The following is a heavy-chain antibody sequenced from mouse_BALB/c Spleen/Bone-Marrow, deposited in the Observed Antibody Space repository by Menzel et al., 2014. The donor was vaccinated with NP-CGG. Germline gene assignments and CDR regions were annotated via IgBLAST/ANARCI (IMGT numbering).Heavy chain of an antibody. V-gene: IGHV2-3*01. J-gene: IGHJ3*01. Sequence: QVQLKQSGPGLVAPSPTLSITCTVSGFSFTSYGVSWVSQRPGKGLEWLGVIRRDGSRNYHSALISRLTMTKDNSKSHVFLQLNSLQTDDTATYYCAKGEPYLAWFAYWDQGALVTVSA. D-gene: IGHD5-1*01. CDR2: IRRDGSR. CDR1: GFSFTSYG. CDR3: AKGEPYLAWFAY.